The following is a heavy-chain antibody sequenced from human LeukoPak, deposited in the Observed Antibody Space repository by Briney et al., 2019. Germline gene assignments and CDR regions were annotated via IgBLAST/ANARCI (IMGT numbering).Heavy chain of an antibody. CDR1: GGTFSSYA. CDR2: IIPIFGTA. V-gene: IGHV1-69*05. D-gene: IGHD2-21*02. CDR3: ARALQRRYCGGDCPFDY. J-gene: IGHJ4*02. Sequence: SVKVSCKASGGTFSSYAISWVRQAPGQGLEWMGGIIPIFGTANYAQKFQGRVTITTDESTSTTYMELSSLRSEDTAVYYCARALQRRYCGGDCPFDYWGQGTLVTVSS.